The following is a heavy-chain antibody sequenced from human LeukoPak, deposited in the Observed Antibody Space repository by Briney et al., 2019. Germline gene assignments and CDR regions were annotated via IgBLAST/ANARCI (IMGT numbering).Heavy chain of an antibody. D-gene: IGHD5-12*01. Sequence: ASVKVSCKASGYSFVGYGITWVRQAPGQGLEWMGWFNPENGNTNYAQKVQGRVTMTADTSTSTSYMELRSLRSDDTAVYYCARAGYGNTFDPWGQGTLVTVSS. V-gene: IGHV1-18*01. CDR3: ARAGYGNTFDP. CDR1: GYSFVGYG. J-gene: IGHJ5*02. CDR2: FNPENGNT.